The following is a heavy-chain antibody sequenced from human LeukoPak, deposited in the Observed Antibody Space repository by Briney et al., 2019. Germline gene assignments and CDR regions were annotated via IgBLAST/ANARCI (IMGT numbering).Heavy chain of an antibody. CDR1: GFTFSSYE. CDR3: AKDPLYSSGWYRNYFDY. CDR2: ISSSGSTI. J-gene: IGHJ4*02. Sequence: GGSLRLSCAASGFTFSSYEMNWVRQAPGKGLEWVSYISSSGSTIYYADSVKGRFTISRDNAKNTLYLQMNSLRAEDTAVYYCAKDPLYSSGWYRNYFDYWGQGTLVTVSS. D-gene: IGHD6-19*01. V-gene: IGHV3-48*03.